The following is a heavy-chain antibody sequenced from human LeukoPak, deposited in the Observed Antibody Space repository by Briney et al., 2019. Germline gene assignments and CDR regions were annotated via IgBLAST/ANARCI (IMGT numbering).Heavy chain of an antibody. CDR3: ARTYSSSWYPSWYFDL. CDR1: GYTFTSYD. CDR2: MNPNSGNT. V-gene: IGHV1-8*01. Sequence: GASVKVSCEASGYTFTSYDINWVRQATGQGLEWMGWMNPNSGNTGYAQKFQGRVTMTRNTSISTAYMELSSLRSEDTAVYYCARTYSSSWYPSWYFDLWGRGTLVTVSS. J-gene: IGHJ2*01. D-gene: IGHD6-13*01.